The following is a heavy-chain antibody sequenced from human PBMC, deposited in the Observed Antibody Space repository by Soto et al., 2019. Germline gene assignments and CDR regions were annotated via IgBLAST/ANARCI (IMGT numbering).Heavy chain of an antibody. CDR2: ISYDGSNK. D-gene: IGHD3-3*01. Sequence: PGGSLRLSCAASGFTFSSYGMHWVRQAPGKGLEWVAVISYDGSNKYYADSVKGRFTISRDNSKNTLYLQMNSLRAEDTAVYYCAKDPYPFTIFEYYHMDVWGKGTTVTVSS. J-gene: IGHJ6*03. CDR1: GFTFSSYG. CDR3: AKDPYPFTIFEYYHMDV. V-gene: IGHV3-30*18.